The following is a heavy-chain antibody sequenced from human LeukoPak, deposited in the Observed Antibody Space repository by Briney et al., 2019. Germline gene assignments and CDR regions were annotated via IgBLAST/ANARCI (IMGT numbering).Heavy chain of an antibody. D-gene: IGHD1-26*01. CDR3: ARYSGSYLSFDY. J-gene: IGHJ4*02. CDR1: GGSISSYY. Sequence: PSEPLSLTCTVSGGSISSYYWSWIRQPPGKGLEWIGYIYYSGSTNYNPSLKSRVTISVDTSKNQFSLKLSSVTAADTAVYYCARYSGSYLSFDYWGQGTLVTVSS. V-gene: IGHV4-59*01. CDR2: IYYSGST.